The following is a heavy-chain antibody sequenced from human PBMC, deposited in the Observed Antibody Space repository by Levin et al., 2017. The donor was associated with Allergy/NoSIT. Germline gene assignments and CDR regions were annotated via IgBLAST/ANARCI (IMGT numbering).Heavy chain of an antibody. CDR1: GFTFHHYA. Sequence: GGSLRLSCAASGFTFHHYAIHWVRQAPGKGLEWMTVISYDGSIQYYADSVKGRFTISRDNSNNTVFLQLNSLRSDDTATYFCARAYGTTGRFRLFAYWGQGTLVTVSS. J-gene: IGHJ4*02. V-gene: IGHV3-30-3*01. CDR3: ARAYGTTGRFRLFAY. D-gene: IGHD1-1*01. CDR2: ISYDGSIQ.